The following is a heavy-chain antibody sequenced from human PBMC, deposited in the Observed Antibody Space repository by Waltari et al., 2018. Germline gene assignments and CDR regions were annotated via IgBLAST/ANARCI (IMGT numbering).Heavy chain of an antibody. CDR2: IRSICSTI. D-gene: IGHD3-16*01. V-gene: IGHV3-48*01. J-gene: IGHJ4*02. Sequence: EVQLVESGGGLVQPGGSLRLSCAASGFTFSSYSMNWVRQAQGKGLAWVSYIRSICSTIYYADSVKGRFTISKDNAKNSLYLQMNSLRAEDTAVYYCARGGGRLDYWGQGTLVTVSS. CDR3: ARGGGRLDY. CDR1: GFTFSSYS.